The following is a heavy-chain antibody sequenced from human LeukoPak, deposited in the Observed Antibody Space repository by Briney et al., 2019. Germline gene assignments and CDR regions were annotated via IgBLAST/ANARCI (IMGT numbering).Heavy chain of an antibody. CDR3: ARLVYYDSSGYVP. J-gene: IGHJ5*02. Sequence: ASVQVSCKASGYTSTGYYMHWVRQAPGQGLEWMGWINPNSGGTNYAQKFQGRVTMTRDTSISTAYMELSRLRSDDTAVYYCARLVYYDSSGYVPWGQGTLVTVSS. D-gene: IGHD3-22*01. V-gene: IGHV1-2*02. CDR1: GYTSTGYY. CDR2: INPNSGGT.